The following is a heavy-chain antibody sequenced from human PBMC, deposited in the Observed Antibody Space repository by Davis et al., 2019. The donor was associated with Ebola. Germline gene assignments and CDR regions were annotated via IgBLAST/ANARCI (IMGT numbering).Heavy chain of an antibody. CDR1: GFTFSSYS. CDR3: ARDRGGSSWYRGQYFQH. Sequence: GESLKISCAASGFTFSSYSMNWVRQAPGKGLEWVSYISSSSSTIYYADSVKGRFTISRDNAKNSLYLQMNSLRDEDTAVYYCARDRGGSSWYRGQYFQHWGQGTLVTVSS. CDR2: ISSSSSTI. J-gene: IGHJ1*01. D-gene: IGHD6-13*01. V-gene: IGHV3-48*02.